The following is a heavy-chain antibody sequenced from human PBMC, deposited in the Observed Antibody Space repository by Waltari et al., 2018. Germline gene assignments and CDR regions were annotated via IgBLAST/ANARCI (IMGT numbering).Heavy chain of an antibody. J-gene: IGHJ6*02. CDR1: GGSISSYY. Sequence: VQLQESGPGLVKPSETLSLICNVSGGSISSYYWNWIRQPAGKGLEWIGRIYASGSTSYNPSLESRISMSVDTSKNHFSLKLSSVTAADTGVYYCAGSSNFGIYGLDVWGQGTTVVVSS. CDR3: AGSSNFGIYGLDV. V-gene: IGHV4-4*07. CDR2: IYASGST. D-gene: IGHD3-3*01.